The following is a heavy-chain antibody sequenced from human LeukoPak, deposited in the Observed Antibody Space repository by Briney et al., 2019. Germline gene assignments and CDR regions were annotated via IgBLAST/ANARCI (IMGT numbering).Heavy chain of an antibody. CDR1: GFTFTSAW. V-gene: IGHV3-15*01. J-gene: IGHJ4*02. D-gene: IGHD2-2*01. Sequence: PGGSLRLSCTASGFTFTSAWMTWVRQTPGKGLEWVGRIKSEADGGTTDYAAPVKDRFTISRDDAINTLYLQMNSLKTEDTGVYYCANLGYCSSTSCYGGGYWGQGTLVTVSS. CDR3: ANLGYCSSTSCYGGGY. CDR2: IKSEADGGTT.